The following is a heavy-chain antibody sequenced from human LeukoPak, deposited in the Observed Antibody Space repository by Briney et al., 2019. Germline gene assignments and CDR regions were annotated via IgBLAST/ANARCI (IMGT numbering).Heavy chain of an antibody. J-gene: IGHJ4*02. V-gene: IGHV4-59*01. Sequence: SETLSLTCTVSGGSISSYYWSWIRQPPGKGLEWIGYIYYSGSTNYNPSLKSRVTISVDTSKNQLSLKLSSVTAADTAVYYCALAPGAYYYDSSGPTDYWGQGTLVTVSS. CDR3: ALAPGAYYYDSSGPTDY. CDR2: IYYSGST. CDR1: GGSISSYY. D-gene: IGHD3-22*01.